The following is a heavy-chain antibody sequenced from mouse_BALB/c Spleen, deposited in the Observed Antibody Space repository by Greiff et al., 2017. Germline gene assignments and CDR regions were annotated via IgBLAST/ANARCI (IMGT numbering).Heavy chain of an antibody. D-gene: IGHD2-3*01. Sequence: EVQVVESGGGLVKPGGSLKLSCAASGFTFSDYYMYWVRQTPEKRLEWVATISDGGSYTYYPDSVKGRFTISRDNAKNNLYLQMSSLKSEDTAMYYGAMGRGMGFAYWGQGTLVTVSA. CDR1: GFTFSDYY. V-gene: IGHV5-4*02. CDR3: AMGRGMGFAY. CDR2: ISDGGSYT. J-gene: IGHJ3*01.